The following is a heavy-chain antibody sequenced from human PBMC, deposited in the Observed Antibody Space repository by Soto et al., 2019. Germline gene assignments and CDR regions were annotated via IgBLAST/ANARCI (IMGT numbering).Heavy chain of an antibody. CDR3: ARGHVGEHSNSGYNRLDP. V-gene: IGHV4-30-4*01. CDR2: IYYSGTT. J-gene: IGHJ5*02. CDR1: GVSISSGDDY. D-gene: IGHD4-4*01. Sequence: RSLTCTVSGVSISSGDDYWSWIRQPPGKGLEWIGYIYYSGTTYYNPALKSRVTMSVDTSKNQFSLKLSSVTAADTAVYYWARGHVGEHSNSGYNRLDPWCQATLVTISS.